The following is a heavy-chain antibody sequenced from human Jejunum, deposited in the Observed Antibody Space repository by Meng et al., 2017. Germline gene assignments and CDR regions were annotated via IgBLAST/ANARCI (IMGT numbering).Heavy chain of an antibody. J-gene: IGHJ4*02. CDR2: IDHRGSP. CDR1: GDSITTNTY. CDR3: AKHGGYYQHY. Sequence: PLQEPGPGLVSPSGTLHRTRTVSGDSITTNTYWSWVRQSPEKGLEWIGQIDHRGSPYYNPSLKSRVTMSVDKSKSQVSLQLTSVTAADTAVYYCAKHGGYYQHYWGQGTLVTVSS. V-gene: IGHV4-4*02. D-gene: IGHD3-22*01.